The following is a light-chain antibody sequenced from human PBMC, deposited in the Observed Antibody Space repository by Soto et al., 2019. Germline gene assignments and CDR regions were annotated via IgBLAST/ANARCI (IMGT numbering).Light chain of an antibody. J-gene: IGLJ2*01. Sequence: QSALTQPPSASGTPGQRVTISCSGSSSNIGSNYVYWYQQLPGTAPKLLIYRNNQRPSGVPDRFSGSKSGTSASLAISGLRSEDEAHYYCATWDDSLSGVVFGGGTKLTV. CDR2: RNN. CDR3: ATWDDSLSGVV. V-gene: IGLV1-47*01. CDR1: SSNIGSNY.